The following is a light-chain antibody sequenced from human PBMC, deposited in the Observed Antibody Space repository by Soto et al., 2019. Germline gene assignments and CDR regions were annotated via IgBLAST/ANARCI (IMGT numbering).Light chain of an antibody. CDR1: QSVSSN. Sequence: EIVMTQSPATLSVSPGERATLSCRASQSVSSNLAWYQQKPGQAPRLLIYGASTRATGIPARFSGSGSGTEFTLTISSLQSEDFAVYYCQQYNNWGGTFGQGTKVE. V-gene: IGKV3-15*01. CDR2: GAS. CDR3: QQYNNWGGT. J-gene: IGKJ1*01.